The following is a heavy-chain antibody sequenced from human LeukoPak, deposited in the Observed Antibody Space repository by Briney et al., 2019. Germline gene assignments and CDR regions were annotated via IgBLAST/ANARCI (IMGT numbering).Heavy chain of an antibody. CDR3: ARLQFLDRSGPLYYFDY. V-gene: IGHV3-11*01. J-gene: IGHJ4*02. Sequence: GGSLRLSCAASGFTFSDYYMSWIRQAPGKGLEWVSYMSSSASSIYYADSVKGRFTISRDNAKNSLYLQMNSLRAEDTAVYYCARLQFLDRSGPLYYFDYWGQGTLVTVSS. D-gene: IGHD3-3*01. CDR2: MSSSASSI. CDR1: GFTFSDYY.